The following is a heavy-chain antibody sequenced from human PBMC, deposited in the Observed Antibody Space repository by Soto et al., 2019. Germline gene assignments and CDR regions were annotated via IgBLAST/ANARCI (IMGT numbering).Heavy chain of an antibody. CDR1: GYDFTNYW. CDR2: IYPDDSDT. V-gene: IGHV5-51*01. CDR3: ARSGSSKYWFYP. J-gene: IGHJ5*02. D-gene: IGHD6-13*01. Sequence: GESLKISCKGSGYDFTNYWIAWVRQMPGEGPEWMGIIYPDDSDTRYSPSFQGQVTISADKSISTAYLQWSSLKASDTAMYYCARSGSSKYWFYPWGQGTLVTVSS.